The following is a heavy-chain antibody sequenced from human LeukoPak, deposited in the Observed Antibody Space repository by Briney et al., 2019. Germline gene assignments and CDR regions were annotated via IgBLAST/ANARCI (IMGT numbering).Heavy chain of an antibody. CDR3: ALSNEAFDSAGYFDY. J-gene: IGHJ4*02. Sequence: GESLKISCKGSGYTFTNYWVGWVLQMPGKGLEWMGTIYPNNSGSRYNPSFRGQVTISVDRSITTAYLLWKSLKASDTAIYYCALSNEAFDSAGYFDYWGQGTLVTVSS. CDR1: GYTFTNYW. V-gene: IGHV5-51*01. CDR2: IYPNNSGS. D-gene: IGHD3-22*01.